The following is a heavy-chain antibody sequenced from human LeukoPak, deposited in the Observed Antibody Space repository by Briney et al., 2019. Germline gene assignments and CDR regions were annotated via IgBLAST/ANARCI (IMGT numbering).Heavy chain of an antibody. J-gene: IGHJ6*03. D-gene: IGHD1-1*01. CDR3: ARNLRTTYYYYYMDV. CDR1: GGTFSSYA. Sequence: SVKVSCKASGGTFSSYAISWVRQAPGQGLEWMGGIIPIFGTANYAQKFQGRVTITTDKSTSTAYMELSSLRSEDTAVYYCARNLRTTYYYYYMDVWGKGTTVTVSS. CDR2: IIPIFGTA. V-gene: IGHV1-69*05.